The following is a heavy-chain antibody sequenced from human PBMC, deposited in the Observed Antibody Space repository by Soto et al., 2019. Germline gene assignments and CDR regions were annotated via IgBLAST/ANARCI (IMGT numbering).Heavy chain of an antibody. Sequence: SETLSLTCTVSGGSISSYYWSWIRQPPGKGLEWIGYIYYSGSTNYNPSLKSRVTISVDTSKNQFSLKLSSVTAADTAVYYCARDYYDSSGSGWFDPWGQGTLVTVSS. CDR3: ARDYYDSSGSGWFDP. J-gene: IGHJ5*02. V-gene: IGHV4-59*01. CDR1: GGSISSYY. CDR2: IYYSGST. D-gene: IGHD3-22*01.